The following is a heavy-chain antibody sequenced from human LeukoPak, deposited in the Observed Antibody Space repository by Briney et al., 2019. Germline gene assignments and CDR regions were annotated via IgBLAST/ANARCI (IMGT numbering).Heavy chain of an antibody. Sequence: PGGSLRLSCAASGFTVSSNYMNWVRQAPGKGLEWVSVILSGGSTNYADSVKGRFTISRDNSKNTLYLQMNSLRAEDTAVYYCARAGGDYYDSSGYYLGYYFDYWGQGTLVTVSS. D-gene: IGHD3-22*01. CDR2: ILSGGST. CDR3: ARAGGDYYDSSGYYLGYYFDY. J-gene: IGHJ4*02. V-gene: IGHV3-53*01. CDR1: GFTVSSNY.